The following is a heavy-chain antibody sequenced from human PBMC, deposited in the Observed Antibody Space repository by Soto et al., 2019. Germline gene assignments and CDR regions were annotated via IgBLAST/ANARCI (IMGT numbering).Heavy chain of an antibody. D-gene: IGHD2-15*01. CDR3: AHTRAAKFDY. CDR2: IYWDDDQ. CDR1: GVSLSTGGVG. J-gene: IGHJ4*02. V-gene: IGHV2-5*02. Sequence: QITLKESGTTLVKPTQTLTLTCNVSGVSLSTGGVGVGWIRQPPGKALEWLALIYWDDDQRSSPYLKSRLTITKDTSKNQVVLTMTNMAPEYTATYYCAHTRAAKFDYWGQGTLVTVSS.